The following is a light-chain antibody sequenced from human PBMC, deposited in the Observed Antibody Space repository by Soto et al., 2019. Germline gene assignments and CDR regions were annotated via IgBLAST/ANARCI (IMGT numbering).Light chain of an antibody. CDR3: QQRTNWPLT. J-gene: IGKJ4*01. Sequence: EIVLTQSPATLSFSPGERATLSCRARQSVDKYLVWYQQKPGQAPRLLIYDASSRATGIPARFSGSGSGTAFTLTISSLEPEDFAVYYCQQRTNWPLTFGGGTKLEMK. CDR2: DAS. CDR1: QSVDKY. V-gene: IGKV3-11*01.